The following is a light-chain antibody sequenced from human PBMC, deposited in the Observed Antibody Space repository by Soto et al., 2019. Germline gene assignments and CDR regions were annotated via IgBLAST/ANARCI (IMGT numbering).Light chain of an antibody. CDR2: DSN. J-gene: IGLJ2*01. CDR3: ATWDSGLSGVV. CDR1: SSNIGNNH. Sequence: HSVLTQPPSVSAAPGQKVTISCSGSSSNIGNNHVSWYQQLPGTAPKVLIRDSNIRLSGIPDRFSGSKSGTSATLGISGLQTGDEADYYCATWDSGLSGVVFGGGTKLTVL. V-gene: IGLV1-51*01.